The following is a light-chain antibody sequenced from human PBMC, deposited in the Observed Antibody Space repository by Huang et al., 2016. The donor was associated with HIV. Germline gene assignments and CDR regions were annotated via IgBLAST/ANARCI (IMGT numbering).Light chain of an antibody. CDR3: QQSYNTPPT. Sequence: DIQMTQSPASLSASVGDRVTITCRATQSISNYVNWYQQKSGKAPTLLIYGASTLKGGVPSRFSGSGSGTDVTLTISSLQPEDFTTYYCQQSYNTPPTFGQGTKVEI. V-gene: IGKV1-39*01. J-gene: IGKJ1*01. CDR1: QSISNY. CDR2: GAS.